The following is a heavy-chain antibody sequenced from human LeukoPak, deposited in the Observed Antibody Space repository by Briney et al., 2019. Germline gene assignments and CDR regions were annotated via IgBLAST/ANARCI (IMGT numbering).Heavy chain of an antibody. CDR2: ISSSSSYI. J-gene: IGHJ4*02. CDR1: GFTFSSYN. V-gene: IGHV3-21*01. Sequence: GSLRLSCVASGFTFSSYNMNWVRQAPGKGLEWVSSISSSSSYIYYADSVKGRFTISRDNAKNSLYLQMNSLRAEDTAVYYCARDGGVSLPLTGWGQGTLVTVSS. D-gene: IGHD3-16*01. CDR3: ARDGGVSLPLTG.